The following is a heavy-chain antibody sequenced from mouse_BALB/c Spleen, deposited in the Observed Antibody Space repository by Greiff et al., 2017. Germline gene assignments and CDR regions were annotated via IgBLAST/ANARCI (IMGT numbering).Heavy chain of an antibody. D-gene: IGHD1-1*01. CDR3: ARGATVVVHYYAMDY. CDR2: IDPANGNT. Sequence: VHVKQSGAELVKPGASVKLSCTASGFNIKDTYMHWVKQRPEQGLEWIGRIDPANGNTKYDPKFQGKATITADTSSNTAYLQLSSLTSEDTAVYYCARGATVVVHYYAMDYWGQGTSVTVSS. CDR1: GFNIKDTY. V-gene: IGHV14-3*02. J-gene: IGHJ4*01.